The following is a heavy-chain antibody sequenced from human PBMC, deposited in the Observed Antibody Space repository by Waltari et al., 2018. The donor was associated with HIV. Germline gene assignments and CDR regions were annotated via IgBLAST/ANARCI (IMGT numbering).Heavy chain of an antibody. J-gene: IGHJ6*02. CDR2: IWYDGSNK. CDR3: AKAEYGYYYYGMDV. V-gene: IGHV3-30*18. CDR1: GFTFCSYG. Sequence: QVQLVESGGGVVQPGRSLRLSCAASGFTFCSYGMRWVRPAPGKGLEGVAVIWYDGSNKYYADSVKGRFTISRDNSKNTLYLQMNSLRAEDTAMYYCAKAEYGYYYYGMDVWGQGTTVTVSS. D-gene: IGHD4-17*01.